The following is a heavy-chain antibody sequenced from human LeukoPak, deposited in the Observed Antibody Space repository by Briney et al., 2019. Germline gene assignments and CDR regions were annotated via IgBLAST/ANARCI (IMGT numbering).Heavy chain of an antibody. CDR2: IYYSGST. D-gene: IGHD3-22*01. CDR3: ARRYYYDSSGYYYHFDY. V-gene: IGHV4-59*08. CDR1: GGSISSYY. J-gene: IGHJ4*02. Sequence: SETLSLTCTVSGGSISSYYWSWIRQPPGKGLEWIGYIYYSGSTNYNPSLRSRVSMSVDTSKNQFSLKLSSVTAADTAMYYCARRYYYDSSGYYYHFDYWGQGTLVTVSS.